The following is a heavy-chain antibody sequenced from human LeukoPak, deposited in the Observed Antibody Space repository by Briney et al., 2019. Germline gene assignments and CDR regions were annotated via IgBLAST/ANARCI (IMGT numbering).Heavy chain of an antibody. CDR1: GGTFSRYT. Sequence: SVSVSCKASGGTFSRYTISWGRQSPGEGGEWRGGIIPILGIANYAQKFQGRVTITADKSTSTAYMELSSLRSEDTAVYYCARGRQQLVLYNWFDPWGQGTLVTVSS. D-gene: IGHD6-13*01. J-gene: IGHJ5*02. V-gene: IGHV1-69*02. CDR2: IIPILGIA. CDR3: ARGRQQLVLYNWFDP.